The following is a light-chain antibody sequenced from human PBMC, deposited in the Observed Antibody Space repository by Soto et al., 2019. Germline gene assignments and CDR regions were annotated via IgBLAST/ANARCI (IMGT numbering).Light chain of an antibody. CDR2: GAS. CDR3: QQRSNWPPIT. J-gene: IGKJ5*01. V-gene: IGKV3-11*01. Sequence: EIVLTQSPGTLSLSPWDRATLSCRASQSVSSSYLAWYQQKPGQAPRLLIYGASKRATGIPARFSGSGSGTDFTLTISSLEPEDFAVYYCQQRSNWPPITFGQGTRLEIK. CDR1: QSVSSSY.